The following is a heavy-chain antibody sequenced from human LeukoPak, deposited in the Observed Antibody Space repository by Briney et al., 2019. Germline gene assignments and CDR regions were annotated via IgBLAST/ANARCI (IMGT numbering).Heavy chain of an antibody. CDR3: ARRTGPDY. Sequence: GGSLRLSCAASGFTFSHYYMRWIRQARGRGLEWLSHISSSGSTVYHADSVQGRFTISRDNAKNSLYLQMNSLRAEDTAVYYCARRTGPDYWGQGTLVTVSS. CDR2: ISSSGSTV. CDR1: GFTFSHYY. V-gene: IGHV3-11*01. D-gene: IGHD1-1*01. J-gene: IGHJ4*02.